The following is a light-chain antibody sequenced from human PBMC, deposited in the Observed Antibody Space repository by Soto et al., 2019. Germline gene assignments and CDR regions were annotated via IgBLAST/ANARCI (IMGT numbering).Light chain of an antibody. Sequence: DIVMTQSPDSLAVSLGERATINCKSSQSVLYSSNNKNYLAWYQQKPGQPPKLLIYWASTRESGVPDRFSGSGSGTDFTLTISSLQAEDMAVYYCQQYYSTRLTFGGGTKVEIK. V-gene: IGKV4-1*01. CDR3: QQYYSTRLT. CDR2: WAS. J-gene: IGKJ4*01. CDR1: QSVLYSSNNKNY.